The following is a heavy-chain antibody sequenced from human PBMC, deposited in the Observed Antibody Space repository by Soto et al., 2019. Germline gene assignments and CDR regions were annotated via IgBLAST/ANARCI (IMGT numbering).Heavy chain of an antibody. D-gene: IGHD1-26*01. CDR2: ISTCNGDR. CDR3: ARSRAGGTWEQYPSFYFDY. J-gene: IGHJ4*02. Sequence: EASVKVSCKASGYTFTNYGISWVRQAPGQGLEWLGWISTCNGDRDFAQKVQGRVTMTTDTSTTTAYMELRSLRSNGTAVYYCARSRAGGTWEQYPSFYFDYWGQGALVTVSS. V-gene: IGHV1-18*01. CDR1: GYTFTNYG.